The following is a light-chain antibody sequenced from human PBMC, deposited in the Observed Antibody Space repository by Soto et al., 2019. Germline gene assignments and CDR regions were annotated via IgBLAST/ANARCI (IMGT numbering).Light chain of an antibody. CDR3: QQRTNWPSLFT. CDR2: VSS. CDR1: HSVGSY. J-gene: IGKJ3*01. Sequence: EIVLTQSPATLSLSPGERATLSCRSSHSVGSYLAWYQQKPGQAPRLLFYVSSKRATGIPARFSGSGSGTDFSLTISSLEPEDFAVYYCQQRTNWPSLFTFGPGTKVDIK. V-gene: IGKV3-11*01.